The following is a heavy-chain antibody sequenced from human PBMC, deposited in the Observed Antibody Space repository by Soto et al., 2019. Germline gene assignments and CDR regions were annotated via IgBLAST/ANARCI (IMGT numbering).Heavy chain of an antibody. Sequence: QVQLQESGPGLVKPSETLSLTCAVYGGSISSNKWWSWVRQPPGKGLEWIGEIYHSGSTNYNPSLKRRVTISLDKSKNQFSLKLPSVTAADSAVYYCARDDHIVVVPTSLGAMDVWGQGTTVTVSS. CDR3: ARDDHIVVVPTSLGAMDV. V-gene: IGHV4-4*02. D-gene: IGHD2-2*01. CDR1: GGSISSNKW. J-gene: IGHJ6*02. CDR2: IYHSGST.